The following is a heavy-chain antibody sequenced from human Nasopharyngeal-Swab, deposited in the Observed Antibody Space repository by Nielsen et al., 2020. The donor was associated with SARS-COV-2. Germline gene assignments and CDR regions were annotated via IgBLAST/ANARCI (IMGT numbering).Heavy chain of an antibody. CDR3: ATPWPGPYWNYGRGDY. CDR2: FDPEDGET. V-gene: IGHV1-24*01. CDR1: GYTLTELS. D-gene: IGHD1-7*01. Sequence: ASVKVSCKVSGYTLTELSMHWVRQAPGKELEWMGGFDPEDGETIYAQKFQGRVTMTEDTSTDTAYMELSSLRSEDTAVYYCATPWPGPYWNYGRGDYWGQGTLVTVSS. J-gene: IGHJ4*02.